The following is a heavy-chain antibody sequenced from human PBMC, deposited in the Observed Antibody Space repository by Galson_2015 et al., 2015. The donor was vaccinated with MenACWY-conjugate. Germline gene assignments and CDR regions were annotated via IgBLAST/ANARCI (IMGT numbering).Heavy chain of an antibody. D-gene: IGHD4-17*01. V-gene: IGHV3-48*04. CDR3: ARDPDYGDFRFDY. Sequence: SLRLSCAASGFTFSDYSMNWVRQAPGKGLEWVSYISSRSSTIYYADSVKGRFTISRDNARNSLYLQMNSLRADDTAVYYCARDPDYGDFRFDYWGQGTLVTVSS. J-gene: IGHJ4*02. CDR2: ISSRSSTI. CDR1: GFTFSDYS.